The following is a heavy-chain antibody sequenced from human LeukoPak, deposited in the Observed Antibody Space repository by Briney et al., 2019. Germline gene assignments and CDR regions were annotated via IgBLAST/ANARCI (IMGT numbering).Heavy chain of an antibody. D-gene: IGHD6-13*01. CDR2: ISSSGSTI. CDR3: ARGRQYIAAAGGPDY. Sequence: GGSLRLSCAASGFTFSDYYMSWIRQAPGKGLEWVSYISSSGSTIYYADSVKGRFTISRDNAKNSLYLQMNSLTAEDTDVYYCARGRQYIAAAGGPDYWGQGTLVTVSS. J-gene: IGHJ4*02. V-gene: IGHV3-11*04. CDR1: GFTFSDYY.